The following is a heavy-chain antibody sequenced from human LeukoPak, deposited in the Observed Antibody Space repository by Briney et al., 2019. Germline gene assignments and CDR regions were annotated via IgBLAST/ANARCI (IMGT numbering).Heavy chain of an antibody. CDR3: ATHWLEATKMYSYWFDP. J-gene: IGHJ5*02. D-gene: IGHD1/OR15-1a*01. V-gene: IGHV4-4*09. Sequence: KPSETLSLTCSVSGGSINNYWWSWIRQPPGKGLEWIGYIYRGETTNYNPSLKSRVTLSVDTSKNQISLKLNSVTAADTAVYYCATHWLEATKMYSYWFDPWGQGTLVTVSS. CDR2: IYRGETT. CDR1: GGSINNYW.